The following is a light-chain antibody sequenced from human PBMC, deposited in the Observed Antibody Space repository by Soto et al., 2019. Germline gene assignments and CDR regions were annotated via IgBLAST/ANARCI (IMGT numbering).Light chain of an antibody. CDR3: ASYAGSKLPYV. CDR2: EVT. CDR1: SSDVGGYDY. J-gene: IGLJ1*01. V-gene: IGLV2-8*01. Sequence: QSALTQHPSASGSPGQSVTISCTGTSSDVGGYDYVSWYQQHPGKAPKLMIYEVTKRSSGVPDRFSGSKSANTASLTVSGLLAEDEAHYFCASYAGSKLPYVFGTGTQLTVL.